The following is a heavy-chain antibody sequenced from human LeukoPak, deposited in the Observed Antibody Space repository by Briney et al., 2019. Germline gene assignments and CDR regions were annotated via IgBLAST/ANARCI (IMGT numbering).Heavy chain of an antibody. CDR3: ARQAYGGNSDYGMDV. Sequence: SETLSLTCTVSGGPISSYYWSWIRQPPGKGLEWIGYIYYSGSTNYNPSLKSRVTISVDTSKNQFSLKLSSVTAADTAVYYCARQAYGGNSDYGMDVWGQGTTVTVSS. D-gene: IGHD4-23*01. CDR2: IYYSGST. J-gene: IGHJ6*02. CDR1: GGPISSYY. V-gene: IGHV4-59*08.